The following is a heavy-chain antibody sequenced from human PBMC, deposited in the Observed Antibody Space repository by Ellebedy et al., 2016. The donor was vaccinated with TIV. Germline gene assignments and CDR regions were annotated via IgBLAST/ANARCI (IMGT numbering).Heavy chain of an antibody. J-gene: IGHJ6*03. D-gene: IGHD1-14*01. CDR2: ISNRDRT. V-gene: IGHV4-39*01. CDR3: ATFNQYYTYLGV. CDR1: GDSISSSSDY. Sequence: GSLRLSXTVSGDSISSSSDYWVWLRPPPGQGPEWIGTISNRDRTDYNPSLKSRVFILVDASKNQFFLKLTSVTAADTAVYYCATFNQYYTYLGVWGKGTTVIVSS.